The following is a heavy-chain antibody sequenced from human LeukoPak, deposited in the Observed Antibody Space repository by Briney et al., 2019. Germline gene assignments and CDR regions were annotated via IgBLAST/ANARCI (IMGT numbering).Heavy chain of an antibody. D-gene: IGHD1-26*01. V-gene: IGHV4-59*01. J-gene: IGHJ4*02. Sequence: SETLSLTCIVSGGSISSYYWSWIRQPPGTGLEWIGYMYYSGSTNYNPSLKSRVTILVDTSRTQFSLKLRSVTAADTAVYYCARNGGSYSFDFWGQGTLVTASS. CDR1: GGSISSYY. CDR3: ARNGGSYSFDF. CDR2: MYYSGST.